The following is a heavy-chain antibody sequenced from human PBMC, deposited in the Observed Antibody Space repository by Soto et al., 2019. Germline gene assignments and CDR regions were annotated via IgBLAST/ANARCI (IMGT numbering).Heavy chain of an antibody. D-gene: IGHD3-22*01. CDR3: ARGGSAERQTDGDSYHYYPMDV. CDR2: ISAYNGNT. V-gene: IGHV1-18*04. Sequence: AAVKVSCKAFGYTFTSYGISWVRQAPGQGLEWMGWISAYNGNTNYAQKLQGRVTMTTDTSTSTAYMELRSLRDEDTAVYYCARGGSAERQTDGDSYHYYPMDVWGQGTTVTVSS. CDR1: GYTFTSYG. J-gene: IGHJ6*02.